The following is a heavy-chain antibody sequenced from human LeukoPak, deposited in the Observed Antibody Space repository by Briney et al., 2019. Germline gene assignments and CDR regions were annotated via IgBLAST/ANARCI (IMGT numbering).Heavy chain of an antibody. Sequence: PSETLSLTCTVSGGSITTYYWSWIRQPAGKGLEWIGRIYSSGSTNYNPSLKSRVTMSVDTSKNQFSLKLSSVTAADTAVYYCASVGIRITMVRGVILWGQGTLVTVSS. CDR1: GGSITTYY. D-gene: IGHD3-10*01. J-gene: IGHJ4*02. V-gene: IGHV4-4*07. CDR3: ASVGIRITMVRGVIL. CDR2: IYSSGST.